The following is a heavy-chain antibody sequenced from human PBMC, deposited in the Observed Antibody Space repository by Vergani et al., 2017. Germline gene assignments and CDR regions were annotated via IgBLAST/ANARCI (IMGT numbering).Heavy chain of an antibody. CDR1: VGSISIGGSY. D-gene: IGHD3-3*01. V-gene: IGHV4-31*03. CDR3: ARALWVSRRFLEGLGXFDP. Sequence: QVQLQESGPGLVKTSQTLSLPCPVSVGSISIGGSYCRCLRLHPGKGLESLGFIYYSGTPYYNPSLKSRVTLSVDTSKTQFSLKCSSVTAAGTAVYYCARALWVSRRFLEGLGXFDPWGQGTLVTVSS. CDR2: IYYSGTP. J-gene: IGHJ5*02.